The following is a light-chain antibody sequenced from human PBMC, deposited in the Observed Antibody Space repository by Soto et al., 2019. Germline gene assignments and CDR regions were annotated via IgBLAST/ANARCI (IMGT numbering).Light chain of an antibody. V-gene: IGKV1-39*01. Sequence: DLQMTQSPSSLSASVGDRVTITCRASQIIRSYLNWYQQKPGKAPKLLIHAVSSLQSGVPSRFSGSGSGTDFTLTISSLQPEDFATYYCQQSYSTLRTFGQGTRLEIK. CDR3: QQSYSTLRT. CDR1: QIIRSY. CDR2: AVS. J-gene: IGKJ5*01.